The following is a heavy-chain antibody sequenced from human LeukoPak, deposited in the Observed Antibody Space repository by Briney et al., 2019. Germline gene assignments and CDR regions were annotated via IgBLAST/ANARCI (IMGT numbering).Heavy chain of an antibody. D-gene: IGHD6-19*01. CDR2: MNPNSGNT. CDR1: GYTFTSYD. J-gene: IGHJ5*02. V-gene: IGHV1-8*03. CDR3: ARASVAGTLYNWFDP. Sequence: VASVKVSCKASGYTFTSYDINWVRQATGQGLEWMGWMNPNSGNTGYAQKFQGRVTITRNTSISTAYMELSSLRSEDTAVYYCARASVAGTLYNWFDPWGQGTLVTVSS.